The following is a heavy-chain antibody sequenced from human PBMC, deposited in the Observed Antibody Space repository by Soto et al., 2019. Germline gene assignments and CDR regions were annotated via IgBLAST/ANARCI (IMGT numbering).Heavy chain of an antibody. CDR2: IHHSGST. D-gene: IGHD3-22*01. V-gene: IGHV4-4*02. CDR3: AREGYDSSSYCLGY. J-gene: IGHJ4*02. CDR1: GGSISSRNW. Sequence: SETLSLTCAVSGGSISSRNWWSWVRQPPGKGLEWIGEIHHSGSTNYNPSLKSRVTISVDKSKSQFSLELSSVTAADTALYYCAREGYDSSSYCLGYWGQGTLVTVSS.